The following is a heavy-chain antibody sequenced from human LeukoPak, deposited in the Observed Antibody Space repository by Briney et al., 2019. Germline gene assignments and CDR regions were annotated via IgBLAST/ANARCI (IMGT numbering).Heavy chain of an antibody. V-gene: IGHV1-2*02. J-gene: IGHJ5*02. CDR3: ARVDPYSYGYWFDP. D-gene: IGHD5-18*01. CDR2: INPNSGGT. CDR1: GCTFTGYY. Sequence: GASVKVSCKASGCTFTGYYMHWVRQAPGQGLEWMGWINPNSGGTNYAQKFQGRVTMTRDTSISTAYMELSRLRSDDTAVYYCARVDPYSYGYWFDPWGQGTLVTVSS.